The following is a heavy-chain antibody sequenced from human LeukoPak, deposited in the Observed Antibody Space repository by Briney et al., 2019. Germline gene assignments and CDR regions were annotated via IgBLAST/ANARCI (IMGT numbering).Heavy chain of an antibody. V-gene: IGHV4-34*01. CDR2: INHSGST. CDR3: ARDRVAVAGTRYYYYYMDV. Sequence: SETLSLTCAVYGGSFSGYYWSWIRQPPGKGLEWIGEINHSGSTNYNPSLKSRVTISVDTSKNQFSLKLSSVTAADTAVYYCARDRVAVAGTRYYYYYMDVWGKGTTVTISS. CDR1: GGSFSGYY. J-gene: IGHJ6*03. D-gene: IGHD6-19*01.